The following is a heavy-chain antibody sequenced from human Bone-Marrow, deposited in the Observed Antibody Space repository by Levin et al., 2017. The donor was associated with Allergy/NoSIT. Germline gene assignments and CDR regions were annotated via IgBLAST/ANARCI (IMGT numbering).Heavy chain of an antibody. CDR3: AREDVMATDPRPYWYFDV. J-gene: IGHJ2*01. CDR1: GETFSTHA. V-gene: IGHV1-69*13. CDR2: IIPVLSTS. Sequence: SVKVSCKGSGETFSTHAISWVRQAPGQGLEWMGGIIPVLSTSNYAQKFQGRVTITADESTTTAYMELTSLTFDDTAVYYCAREDVMATDPRPYWYFDVWGRGTLVTVSS. D-gene: IGHD5-12*01.